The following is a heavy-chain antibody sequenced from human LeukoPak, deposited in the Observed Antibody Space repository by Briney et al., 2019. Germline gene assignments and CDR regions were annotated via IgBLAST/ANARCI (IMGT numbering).Heavy chain of an antibody. Sequence: SETLSLTCTVSGGSIIRYYWSCFRQTPAKGLEWIGYIYSSGSTNSNPSLKSRVIISVDTSKNQFSLKLNSVTAADTAVFYCARGPTTYYFDNWGQGTLVTVSS. CDR3: ARGPTTYYFDN. J-gene: IGHJ4*02. CDR1: GGSIIRYY. V-gene: IGHV4-59*01. D-gene: IGHD3-16*01. CDR2: IYSSGST.